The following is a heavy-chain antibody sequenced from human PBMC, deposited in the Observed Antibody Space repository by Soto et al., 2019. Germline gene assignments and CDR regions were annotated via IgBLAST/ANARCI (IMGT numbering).Heavy chain of an antibody. Sequence: LRLSCAASGFTFSSYAMSWVRQAPGKGLEWVSAISGSGGSTYYADSVKGRFTISRDNSKNTLYLQMNSLRAEDTAVYYCANLKITMIVYGSDYWGQGTLVTVSS. J-gene: IGHJ4*02. V-gene: IGHV3-23*01. CDR2: ISGSGGST. CDR1: GFTFSSYA. CDR3: ANLKITMIVYGSDY. D-gene: IGHD3-22*01.